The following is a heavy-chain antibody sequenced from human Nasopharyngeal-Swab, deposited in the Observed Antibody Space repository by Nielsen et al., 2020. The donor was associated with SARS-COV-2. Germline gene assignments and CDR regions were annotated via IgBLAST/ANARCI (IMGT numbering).Heavy chain of an antibody. V-gene: IGHV3-73*01. CDR1: GFIFSASA. Sequence: GESLKLSCAASGFIFSASAIHLVRQASGKVLEWVGRLGDKDHNYATTYGASVQGRFTISRDDSKNTAFLQMDSLKTEDTALYYCTTDFYFDYWGQGTLVTVSS. J-gene: IGHJ4*02. CDR3: TTDFYFDY. CDR2: LGDKDHNYAT.